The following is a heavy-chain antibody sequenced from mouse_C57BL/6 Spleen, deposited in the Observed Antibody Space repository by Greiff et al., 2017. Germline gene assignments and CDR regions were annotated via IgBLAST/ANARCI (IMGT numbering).Heavy chain of an antibody. CDR2: INPSNGGT. V-gene: IGHV1-53*01. D-gene: IGHD1-1*01. J-gene: IGHJ4*01. CDR3: ARSAGTVVGYYAMDY. Sequence: QVQLQQPGTELVKPGASVKLSCKASGYTFTSYWMHWVKQRPGQGLEWIGNINPSNGGTNYNAKFKSKATLTVDTSSSTAYMQLSSLTSEDSAVYYCARSAGTVVGYYAMDYWGQGTSVTVSS. CDR1: GYTFTSYW.